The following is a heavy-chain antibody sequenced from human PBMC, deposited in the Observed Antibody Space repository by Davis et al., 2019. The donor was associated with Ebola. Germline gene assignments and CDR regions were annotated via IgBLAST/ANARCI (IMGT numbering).Heavy chain of an antibody. V-gene: IGHV3-74*01. CDR3: AQQLGDYGGNALRY. Sequence: HTGGSLRLSCAASGFIFSSYWMHWVRQVPGKGLVWVSRISTDGSDTNYADSVKGRFTISRDNAKNTLYLQMNSLRAEDTAVYYCAQQLGDYGGNALRYWGQGTLVTVSS. CDR2: ISTDGSDT. J-gene: IGHJ4*02. D-gene: IGHD4-23*01. CDR1: GFIFSSYW.